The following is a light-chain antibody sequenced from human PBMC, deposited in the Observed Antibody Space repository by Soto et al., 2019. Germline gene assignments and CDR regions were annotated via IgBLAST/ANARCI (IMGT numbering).Light chain of an antibody. V-gene: IGKV1-39*01. J-gene: IGKJ2*01. Sequence: DIPMTRSPSSLSASVGDRVTITCRASQGVSTYLLWYQQTQGKAPKLLIYAASRLRSGVPTRFSGSGSGTNFPLTISSLPPEDFATYYCQQSYRTPHTFGQGTRLETK. CDR2: AAS. CDR1: QGVSTY. CDR3: QQSYRTPHT.